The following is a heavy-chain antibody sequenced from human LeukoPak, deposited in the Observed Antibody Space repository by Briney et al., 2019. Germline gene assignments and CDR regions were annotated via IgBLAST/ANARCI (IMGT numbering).Heavy chain of an antibody. D-gene: IGHD5-24*01. J-gene: IGHJ4*02. V-gene: IGHV3-74*01. CDR2: INIDESIT. CDR1: EFTFSSYG. CDR3: VRRRDGNNKGFDY. Sequence: GASLRLSCAASEFTFSSYGMHWVRQAPGKGLVWVSRINIDESITTYADYVKGRFTISRDNAKNAMYLQMNSLRAEDTAVYFCVRRRDGNNKGFDYWGRGTRVTVSS.